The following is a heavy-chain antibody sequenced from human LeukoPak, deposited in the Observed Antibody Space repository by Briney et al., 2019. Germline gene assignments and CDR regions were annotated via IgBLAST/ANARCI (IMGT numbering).Heavy chain of an antibody. CDR2: ISGGGDKT. D-gene: IGHD2-15*01. J-gene: IGHJ3*02. V-gene: IGHV3-23*01. Sequence: GGSLRLSCAASGFTFSNYVMSWVRQAPGRGLEWVSGISGGGDKTYYAASVKGRFTLSRDNSKNTLYLQMNSLRAEDTASYYCAKDLQPLVVLEAFDIWGQGTMVTVSS. CDR3: AKDLQPLVVLEAFDI. CDR1: GFTFSNYV.